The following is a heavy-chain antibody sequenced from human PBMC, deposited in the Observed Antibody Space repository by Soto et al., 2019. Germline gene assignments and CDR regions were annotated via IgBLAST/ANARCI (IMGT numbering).Heavy chain of an antibody. J-gene: IGHJ2*01. CDR2: VSSTGGYT. CDR1: GFNFGDYY. V-gene: IGHV3-11*06. CDR3: ARLRVGVNWYFHL. Sequence: QMQLVESGGDLVKPGGSLRLSCAASGFNFGDYYMSWVRQAPGKGLEWVSFVSSTGGYTKYSDSVGGRFTVSRDNGKKSLHLQLNSLRVDDTAVYDCARLRVGVNWYFHLWGRGTLVTVSS. D-gene: IGHD1-26*01.